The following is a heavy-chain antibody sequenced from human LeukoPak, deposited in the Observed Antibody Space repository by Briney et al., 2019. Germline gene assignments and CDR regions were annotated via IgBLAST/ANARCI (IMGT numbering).Heavy chain of an antibody. D-gene: IGHD2-21*02. Sequence: SETLSLTCAVSGGSISSGGYSWSWIRQPPGKGLEWIGEINHSGSTNYNPSLKSRVTISVDTSKNQFSLKLSSVTAADTAVYYCARGKPEWCGGDCYYEYFQHWGQGTLVAVSS. CDR2: INHSGST. J-gene: IGHJ1*01. CDR1: GGSISSGGYS. CDR3: ARGKPEWCGGDCYYEYFQH. V-gene: IGHV4-34*01.